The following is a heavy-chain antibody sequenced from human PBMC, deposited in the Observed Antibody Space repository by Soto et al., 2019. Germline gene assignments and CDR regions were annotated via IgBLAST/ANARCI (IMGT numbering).Heavy chain of an antibody. J-gene: IGHJ4*02. CDR2: IKQDGSEK. CDR1: GFTFSSYW. CDR3: ARDLSSQYYYDSSGPV. Sequence: PGGSLRLSCAASGFTFSSYWMIWVRQAPGKGLEWVANIKQDGSEKYYVDSVKGRFTISRDNAKNSLYLQMNSLRAEDTAVYYCARDLSSQYYYDSSGPVWGQGTLVTVSS. V-gene: IGHV3-7*05. D-gene: IGHD3-22*01.